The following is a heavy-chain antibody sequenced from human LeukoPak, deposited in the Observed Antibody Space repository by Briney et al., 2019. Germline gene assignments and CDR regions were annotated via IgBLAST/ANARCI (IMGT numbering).Heavy chain of an antibody. D-gene: IGHD1-26*01. V-gene: IGHV4-59*01. CDR3: AREVVGASDY. CDR1: GGSISSYY. Sequence: PSETLSLTCTVSGGSISSYYWSWIRQPPGKGLEWIGYIYYSGSTNYNPSLKSRVTISVDTSKNQFSLKLSSVTAADTAVYYCAREVVGASDYWGQGTLVTVSS. J-gene: IGHJ4*02. CDR2: IYYSGST.